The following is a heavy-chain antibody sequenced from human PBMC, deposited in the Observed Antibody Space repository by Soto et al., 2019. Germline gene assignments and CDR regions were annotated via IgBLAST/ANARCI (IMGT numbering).Heavy chain of an antibody. D-gene: IGHD1-1*01. V-gene: IGHV3-74*01. CDR1: GFTFSSYW. Sequence: QPGGSLRLSCAASGFTFSSYWMHWVRQSPGKGLVWVSRINTDGTTTTYADSVEGRFTISRDNAKNTLYLQMNSLRAEDSAVYYCSRDFTGPVDYWGPGTLVTVSS. CDR2: INTDGTTT. J-gene: IGHJ4*02. CDR3: SRDFTGPVDY.